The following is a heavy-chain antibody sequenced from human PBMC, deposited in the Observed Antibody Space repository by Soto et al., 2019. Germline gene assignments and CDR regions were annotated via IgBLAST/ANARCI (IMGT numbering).Heavy chain of an antibody. V-gene: IGHV3-23*04. J-gene: IGHJ3*02. Sequence: EVQLVESGGGLVQPGRSLRLSCAASGFTFDDYAMHWVRQAPGKGLESVSAISGSGGSTYYADSVKGRFTISRDNSKNTLYLQMNSLRAEDTAVYYCAKIAGYGDYYDAFDIWGQGTMVTVSS. D-gene: IGHD4-17*01. CDR3: AKIAGYGDYYDAFDI. CDR2: ISGSGGST. CDR1: GFTFDDYA.